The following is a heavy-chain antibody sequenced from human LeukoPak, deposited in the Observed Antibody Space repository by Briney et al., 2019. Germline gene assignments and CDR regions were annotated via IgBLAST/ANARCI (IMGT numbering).Heavy chain of an antibody. CDR2: IYASGST. V-gene: IGHV4-61*02. D-gene: IGHD3-22*01. CDR3: ARRAYYYDSSGYGTLIDY. J-gene: IGHJ4*02. Sequence: SQTLSLTCTVSGGSISSGSYYWSWIRQPAGKGLEWIGRIYASGSTNYNPSLKSRVTISVDTSKNQFSLKLSSVTAADTAVYYCARRAYYYDSSGYGTLIDYWGQGTLVTVSS. CDR1: GGSISSGSYY.